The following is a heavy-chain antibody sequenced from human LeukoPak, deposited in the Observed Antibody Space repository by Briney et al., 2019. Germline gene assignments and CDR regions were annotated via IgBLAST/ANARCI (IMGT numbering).Heavy chain of an antibody. CDR3: ARHSRSWYFDY. CDR1: GGSISSYY. J-gene: IGHJ4*02. D-gene: IGHD6-13*01. CDR2: IYTSGST. Sequence: PSETLSLTCTVSGGSISSYYWSWIRQPAGKGPEWIGRIYTSGSTNYNPSLKSRVTMSVDTSKNQFSLSLSGVTAADTAVYYCARHSRSWYFDYWGQGTLVTVSS. V-gene: IGHV4-4*07.